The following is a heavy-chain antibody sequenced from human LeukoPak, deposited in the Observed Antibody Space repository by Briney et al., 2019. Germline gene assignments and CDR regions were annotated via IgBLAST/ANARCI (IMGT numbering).Heavy chain of an antibody. J-gene: IGHJ4*02. V-gene: IGHV3-74*01. CDR1: GFTFSSYW. CDR3: ARSAVAGTGIFDY. D-gene: IGHD6-13*01. Sequence: GGSLRLSCAASGFTFSSYWMHWVRQAPGKGLVWVSRINSDGSSTSYADSVKGRFTISRDNAKNTVHLQMNSLRGEDTAVYYCARSAVAGTGIFDYWGQGTLVTVSS. CDR2: INSDGSST.